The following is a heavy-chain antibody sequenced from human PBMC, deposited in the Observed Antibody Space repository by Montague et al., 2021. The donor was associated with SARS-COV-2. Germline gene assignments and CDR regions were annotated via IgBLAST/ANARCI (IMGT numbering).Heavy chain of an antibody. CDR3: ARGRQHFNMIVVVMTGGEYYFDY. Sequence: SETLPLTCAVYGGSFSDYFWTWIRQPPGKGLEWIGEINHRGTSNYNPPLKSRVSISVDTSKNQFSLYLGSVTAADTAVYYCARGRQHFNMIVVVMTGGEYYFDYWGQGTLVTVSS. CDR1: GGSFSDYF. J-gene: IGHJ4*02. V-gene: IGHV4-34*01. CDR2: INHRGTS. D-gene: IGHD3-22*01.